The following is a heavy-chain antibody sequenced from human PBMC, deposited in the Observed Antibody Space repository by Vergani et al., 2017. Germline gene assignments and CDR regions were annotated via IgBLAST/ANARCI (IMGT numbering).Heavy chain of an antibody. CDR2: IYYSGST. CDR1: GGSISSSSNY. V-gene: IGHV4-39*01. Sequence: QLQLQESGPGLVKPSETPSLTCTVSGGSISSSSNYWGWIRQTPGKGLEWIGSIYYSGSTYYNPSLKSRVTISVDTSKNQFSLKLSSVTAADTAVYYCARHAGYCSGGSCYSFDYWGQGTLVTVSS. J-gene: IGHJ4*02. CDR3: ARHAGYCSGGSCYSFDY. D-gene: IGHD2-15*01.